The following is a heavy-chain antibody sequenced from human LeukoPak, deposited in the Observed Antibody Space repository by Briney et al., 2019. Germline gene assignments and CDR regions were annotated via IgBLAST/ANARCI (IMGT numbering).Heavy chain of an antibody. CDR3: AKMQGYFDY. CDR2: ITGDGTTT. V-gene: IGHV3-23*01. Sequence: PGGSLRLSCGASGLTFSSYGMSWVRQAPGKGLQWVSAITGDGTTTYYADSVKGRFTISRDNSKNMLYLQMSSLRAEDTAVYYCAKMQGYFDYWGQGTLVPVSS. CDR1: GLTFSSYG. J-gene: IGHJ4*02.